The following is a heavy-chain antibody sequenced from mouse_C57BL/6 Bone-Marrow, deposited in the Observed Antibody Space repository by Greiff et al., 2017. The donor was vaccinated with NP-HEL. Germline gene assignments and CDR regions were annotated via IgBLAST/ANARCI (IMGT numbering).Heavy chain of an antibody. D-gene: IGHD2-2*01. CDR3: ARSTMVYYFAY. CDR1: GYTFTSYW. J-gene: IGHJ2*01. V-gene: IGHV1-61*01. Sequence: QVQLQQPGAELVRPGSSVKLSCKASGYTFTSYWMDWVKQRPGQGLEWIGNIYPSDSETHYNQKFKDKAPLTVDKSSSTAYMQLSSLTSEGSAVYDCARSTMVYYFAYWGQGTTLTVSS. CDR2: IYPSDSET.